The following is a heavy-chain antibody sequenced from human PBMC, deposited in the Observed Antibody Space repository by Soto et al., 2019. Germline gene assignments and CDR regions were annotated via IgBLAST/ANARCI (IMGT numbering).Heavy chain of an antibody. Sequence: ASVKVSCKASGYTLTRNYIHWVRQAPGQSLEWMGWINAANGNTKSSQKFQDRVTITRDTSASTAYMEVSSLRSEDTAVYYCARGSGSSWFDSWGQGTLVTVSS. CDR2: INAANGNT. J-gene: IGHJ5*01. CDR1: GYTLTRNY. CDR3: ARGSGSSWFDS. V-gene: IGHV1-3*01. D-gene: IGHD1-26*01.